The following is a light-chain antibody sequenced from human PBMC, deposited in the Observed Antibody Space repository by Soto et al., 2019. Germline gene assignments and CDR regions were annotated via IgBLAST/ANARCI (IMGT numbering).Light chain of an antibody. V-gene: IGKV1-12*01. CDR1: QGIGSW. Sequence: DIQMTQSPSSVSASVGDGVTITCRASQGIGSWLAWYQQKPGKAPKLLISAASSLQSGVPSRFSGSGSGTDFTLTIRRLQPEDFATYYCQQANSFPLTFGGGTKVEIK. J-gene: IGKJ4*01. CDR3: QQANSFPLT. CDR2: AAS.